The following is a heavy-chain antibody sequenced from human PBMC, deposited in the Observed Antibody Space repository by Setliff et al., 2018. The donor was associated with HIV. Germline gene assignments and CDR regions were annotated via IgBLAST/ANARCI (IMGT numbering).Heavy chain of an antibody. J-gene: IGHJ6*03. CDR3: ARDQEHIIVVSATGNMPGYLHYYYMDV. Sequence: PGGSLRLSCAASGFTFSSYWMNWVRQASGKGLEWVANIKQDGSEKYYVDSVKGRFTIYSDNAKNSLYLQMNSLRAEETAVYYCARDQEHIIVVSATGNMPGYLHYYYMDVWGKGSTVTVSS. D-gene: IGHD2-2*01. CDR1: GFTFSSYW. CDR2: IKQDGSEK. V-gene: IGHV3-7*01.